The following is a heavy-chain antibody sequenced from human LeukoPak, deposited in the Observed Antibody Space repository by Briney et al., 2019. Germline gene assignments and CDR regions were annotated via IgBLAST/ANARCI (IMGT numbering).Heavy chain of an antibody. Sequence: GGSLRLSCAASGFTFSSYSMNWVRQAPGKGLEWVSSISSSSSYIDYADSVKGRFTISRDNAKNSLYLQMNSLRAEDTAVYYCAREWRRGAFDIWGQGAMVTVCS. D-gene: IGHD3-10*01. CDR1: GFTFSSYS. V-gene: IGHV3-21*01. CDR3: AREWRRGAFDI. J-gene: IGHJ3*02. CDR2: ISSSSSYI.